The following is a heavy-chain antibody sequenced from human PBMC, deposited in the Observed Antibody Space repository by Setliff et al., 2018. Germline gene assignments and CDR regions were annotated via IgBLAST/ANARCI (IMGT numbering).Heavy chain of an antibody. CDR3: ARGDVYSGSYYHFDY. CDR1: GDTSTTYA. V-gene: IGHV1-3*01. D-gene: IGHD1-26*01. Sequence: ASVKVSCKASGDTSTTYAIHWVRQAPGQGLEWRGWINAGNGNIRYSQNFQGRVTITRDTSASTAYMELSSLTSEDTAIYYCARGDVYSGSYYHFDYWGKGTLVTVSS. J-gene: IGHJ4*02. CDR2: INAGNGNI.